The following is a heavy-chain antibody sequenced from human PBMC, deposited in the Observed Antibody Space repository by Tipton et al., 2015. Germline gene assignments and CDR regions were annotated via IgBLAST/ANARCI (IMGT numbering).Heavy chain of an antibody. J-gene: IGHJ4*02. CDR3: GRDPGVGSGCSHQGDF. D-gene: IGHD6-19*01. CDR2: IYYSGTT. V-gene: IGHV4-59*13. Sequence: LRLSCTVSGGSIANYYWSWIRQPPGKGLEWIGYIYYSGTTDYNPSLDSRVTISLEASKNQFSLRLNSVTAADTAVYYCGRDPGVGSGCSHQGDFWGQGTLVTFSS. CDR1: GGSIANYY.